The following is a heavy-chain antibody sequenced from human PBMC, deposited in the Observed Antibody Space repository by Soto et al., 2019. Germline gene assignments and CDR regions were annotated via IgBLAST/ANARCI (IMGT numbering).Heavy chain of an antibody. Sequence: GGSLRLSCAASGFTFSSYAMSWVRQAPGKGLEWVSAISGSGGSTYYADSVKGRFTISRDNSKNTLYLQMNSLRAEDTAVYYCAKAAYYDILTGYATPTRAFDIWGQGTMVTVSS. V-gene: IGHV3-23*01. CDR3: AKAAYYDILTGYATPTRAFDI. J-gene: IGHJ3*02. D-gene: IGHD3-9*01. CDR2: ISGSGGST. CDR1: GFTFSSYA.